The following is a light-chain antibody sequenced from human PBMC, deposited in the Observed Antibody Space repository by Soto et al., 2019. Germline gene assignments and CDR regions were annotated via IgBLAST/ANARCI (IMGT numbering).Light chain of an antibody. CDR3: SSSTTSSTLV. V-gene: IGLV2-14*03. Sequence: QSVLTQPASVSGSPGQSITISCTGTSSDVGAYNYVSWYQQHPGKAPKLIIYEVSNRPSGVSSRFSGSKSGNTASLTISGLQAEDEADYSCSSSTTSSTLVFGGGTKVTVL. CDR1: SSDVGAYNY. CDR2: EVS. J-gene: IGLJ2*01.